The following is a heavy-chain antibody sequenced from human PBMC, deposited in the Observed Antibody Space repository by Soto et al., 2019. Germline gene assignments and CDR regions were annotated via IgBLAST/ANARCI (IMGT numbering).Heavy chain of an antibody. CDR1: GFIFSSYG. J-gene: IGHJ6*02. V-gene: IGHV3-33*01. Sequence: PGGSLRLSCAASGFIFSSYGMHWVRQAPGKGLEWMAVIWYDGSKTYYADSVKGRFTISRDNSKNTLYLQMNSLRAEDTAVYYCARAIMVRGVLRYGMDVWGQGTTVTVSS. CDR3: ARAIMVRGVLRYGMDV. D-gene: IGHD3-10*01. CDR2: IWYDGSKT.